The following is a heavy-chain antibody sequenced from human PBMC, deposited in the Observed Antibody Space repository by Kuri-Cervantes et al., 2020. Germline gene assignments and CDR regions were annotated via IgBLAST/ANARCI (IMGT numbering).Heavy chain of an antibody. CDR3: AKEGSWSGWPMEYFQH. CDR2: ISYDGSNK. D-gene: IGHD6-19*01. J-gene: IGHJ1*01. CDR1: GFTFSSYG. Sequence: GESLKISCAASGFTFSSYGMHWVRQAPGKGLEWVAVISYDGSNKYYADSVKGRFTISRDNSKNTLHLQMNSLRAEDTAVYYCAKEGSWSGWPMEYFQHWGQGTLVTVSS. V-gene: IGHV3-30*18.